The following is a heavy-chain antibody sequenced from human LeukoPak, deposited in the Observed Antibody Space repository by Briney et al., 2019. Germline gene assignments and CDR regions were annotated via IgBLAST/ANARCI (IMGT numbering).Heavy chain of an antibody. D-gene: IGHD3-10*01. Sequence: GASVKVSCKASGYTFTGYYMHWVRQAPGQGLEWMGWINPNSGGTNYAQKFQGWVTMTRDTSISTAYMELSRLRSDDTAVYYCARGPFITMVRGVISWFDPWGQGTLVTVSS. J-gene: IGHJ5*02. CDR1: GYTFTGYY. CDR3: ARGPFITMVRGVISWFDP. V-gene: IGHV1-2*04. CDR2: INPNSGGT.